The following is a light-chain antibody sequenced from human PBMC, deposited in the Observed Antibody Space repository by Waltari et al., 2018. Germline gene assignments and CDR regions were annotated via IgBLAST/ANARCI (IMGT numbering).Light chain of an antibody. V-gene: IGLV3-21*04. J-gene: IGLJ2*01. CDR2: YDS. CDR1: KIGSKS. Sequence: SYVLTQPPSFSVAPGQTARITCGGTKIGSKSVHWYQQKPGQAPVLVMFYDSDRPSGIPERFSGSNSGYTATLTINRVEAGDEADYYCQVWDSSSEHVIFGGGTQLTVL. CDR3: QVWDSSSEHVI.